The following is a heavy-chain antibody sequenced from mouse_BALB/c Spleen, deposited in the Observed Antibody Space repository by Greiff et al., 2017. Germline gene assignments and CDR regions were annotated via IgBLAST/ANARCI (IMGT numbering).Heavy chain of an antibody. V-gene: IGHV2-9*02. Sequence: QVQLKESGPGLVAPSQSLSITCTVSGFSLTSYGVHWVRQPPGKGLEWLGVIWAGGSTNYNSALMSRLSISKDNSKSQVFLKMNSLQTDDTAMYYCARDHYGNYGWLAYWGQGTLVTVSA. CDR3: ARDHYGNYGWLAY. CDR1: GFSLTSYG. J-gene: IGHJ3*01. CDR2: IWAGGST. D-gene: IGHD2-1*01.